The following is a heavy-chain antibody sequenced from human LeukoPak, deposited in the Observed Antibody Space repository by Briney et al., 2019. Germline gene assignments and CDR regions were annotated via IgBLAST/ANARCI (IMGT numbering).Heavy chain of an antibody. J-gene: IGHJ6*03. CDR3: ARCYYSNYDYYYYYMDV. Sequence: SETLSLTCAVYGGSFSGYYWSWIRQPPGKGLEWIGEINHSGSTNYNPSLKSRVTISVGTSKNQFSLKLSSVTAADTAVYYCARCYYSNYDYYYYYMDVWGKGTTVTVSS. CDR2: INHSGST. D-gene: IGHD4-11*01. CDR1: GGSFSGYY. V-gene: IGHV4-34*01.